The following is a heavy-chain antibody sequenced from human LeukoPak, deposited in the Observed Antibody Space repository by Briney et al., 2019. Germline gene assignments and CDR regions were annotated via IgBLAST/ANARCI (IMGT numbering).Heavy chain of an antibody. Sequence: SETLSLTCTVSGGSISRYYWSWIRQPPGKGLEWIGYIYYSGSTNYNPSLKSRVTISVDTSKNQFSLKLSSVTAADTAVYYCASSELSSSWYNSYWGQGTLVTVSS. J-gene: IGHJ4*02. CDR1: GGSISRYY. V-gene: IGHV4-59*01. CDR3: ASSELSSSWYNSY. D-gene: IGHD6-13*01. CDR2: IYYSGST.